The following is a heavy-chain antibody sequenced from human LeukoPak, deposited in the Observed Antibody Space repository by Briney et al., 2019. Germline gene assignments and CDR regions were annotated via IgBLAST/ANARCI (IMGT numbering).Heavy chain of an antibody. V-gene: IGHV1-24*01. D-gene: IGHD1-1*01. CDR1: GNTLTDFS. CDR3: ATSIKYKDFAFDS. J-gene: IGHJ4*02. CDR2: FDPVDGKP. Sequence: ASVKVSCSVSGNTLTDFSIHWVRQAPGKGLEWMGGFDPVDGKPDYAQTFRDRVTLTEDSSTDTFYMELRTLRSEDTSIYYCATSIKYKDFAFDSRGEGSLVTVSS.